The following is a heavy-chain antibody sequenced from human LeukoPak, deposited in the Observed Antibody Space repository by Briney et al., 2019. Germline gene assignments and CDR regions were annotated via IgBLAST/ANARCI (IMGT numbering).Heavy chain of an antibody. CDR3: ASRPYPTNYCYYYMDV. Sequence: SETLSLTCTVSGGSISSSSYYWGWIRQPPGKGLEWIGSIYYSGSTYYNPSLKSRVTISVDTSKNQFSLKLSSVTDADTAVYYCASRPYPTNYCYYYMDVWGKGTTVTVSS. D-gene: IGHD5-12*01. CDR1: GGSISSSSYY. CDR2: IYYSGST. V-gene: IGHV4-39*01. J-gene: IGHJ6*03.